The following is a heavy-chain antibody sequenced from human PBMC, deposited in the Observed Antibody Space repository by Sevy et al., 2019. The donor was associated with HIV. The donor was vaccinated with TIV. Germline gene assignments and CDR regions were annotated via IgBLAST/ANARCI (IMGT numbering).Heavy chain of an antibody. CDR3: ARFAAYYDSSGYQVSPFDN. D-gene: IGHD3-22*01. V-gene: IGHV4-31*03. Sequence: SETLSLTCIVSGGFISSNAYHWGWIRQHPGKGLEWIGYIHYSGSTYYNPSLRSRLTISVDTSKNHFSLRLTSVTAADTAVYFCARFAAYYDSSGYQVSPFDNWGQGTLVTVSS. J-gene: IGHJ4*02. CDR1: GGFISSNAYH. CDR2: IHYSGST.